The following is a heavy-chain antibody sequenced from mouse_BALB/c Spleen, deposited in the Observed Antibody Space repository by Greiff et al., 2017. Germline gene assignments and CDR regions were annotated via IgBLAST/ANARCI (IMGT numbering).Heavy chain of an antibody. CDR1: GYTFTDYE. CDR3: TRSGGYYVDWYFDV. Sequence: QVQLQQSGAELVRPGASVTLSCKASGYTFTDYEMHWVKQTPVHGLEWIGAIDPETGGTAYNQKFKGKATLTADNSSSTAYMELRSLTSEDSAVYYCTRSGGYYVDWYFDVWGAGTTVTVSS. D-gene: IGHD2-3*01. CDR2: IDPETGGT. V-gene: IGHV1-15*01. J-gene: IGHJ1*01.